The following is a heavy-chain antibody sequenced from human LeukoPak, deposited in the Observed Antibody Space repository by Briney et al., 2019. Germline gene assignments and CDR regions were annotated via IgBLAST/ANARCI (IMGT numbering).Heavy chain of an antibody. CDR2: IYYSGST. V-gene: IGHV4-59*01. J-gene: IGHJ5*02. CDR1: GGSISGYY. CDR3: ARGCSAGTPHNWFDP. D-gene: IGHD6-19*01. Sequence: SEPLSLTCTVSGGSISGYYWSWIRQPPGKGLEWIGYIYYSGSTNYNPSLKSRVTISVDTSKNQFSLKLSSVTAADTAVYYCARGCSAGTPHNWFDPWGQGTLVTVSS.